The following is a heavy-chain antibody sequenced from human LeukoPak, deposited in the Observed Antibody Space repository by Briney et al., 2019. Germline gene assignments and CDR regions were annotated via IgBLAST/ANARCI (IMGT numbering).Heavy chain of an antibody. CDR3: ARDRGVDYCSGGSCSHYYYYMDV. V-gene: IGHV1-2*02. D-gene: IGHD2-15*01. CDR2: INPNSGGT. Sequence: ASVKVSCKASGYTFTGYYMHWVRQAPGQGLEWMGWINPNSGGTNYVQKFQGRVTMTRDTSISTAYMELSRLRSDDTAVYYCARDRGVDYCSGGSCSHYYYYMDVWGKGTTVTISS. CDR1: GYTFTGYY. J-gene: IGHJ6*03.